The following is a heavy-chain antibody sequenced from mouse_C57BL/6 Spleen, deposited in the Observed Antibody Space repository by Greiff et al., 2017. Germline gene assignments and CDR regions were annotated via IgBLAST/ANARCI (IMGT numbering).Heavy chain of an antibody. Sequence: VQLKESGPGLVKPSQSLSLTCSVTGYSITSGYYWNWIRQFPGNKLEWMGYISYDGSNNYNPSLKNRISITRDTSKNQFFLKLNSVTTEDTATYYCARGGDYGPLDYWGQGTTLTVSP. D-gene: IGHD2-4*01. CDR2: ISYDGSN. V-gene: IGHV3-6*01. J-gene: IGHJ2*01. CDR3: ARGGDYGPLDY. CDR1: GYSITSGYY.